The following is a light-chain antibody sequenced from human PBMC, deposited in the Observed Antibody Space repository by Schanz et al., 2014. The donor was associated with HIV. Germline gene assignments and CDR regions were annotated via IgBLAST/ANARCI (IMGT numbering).Light chain of an antibody. CDR3: QQCVTYPYT. V-gene: IGKV1-17*01. CDR1: QGIGND. Sequence: DIQMTQSPSTLSASVGDRVTITCRASQGIGNDLGWYQQRPGKAPKLLIYAASSLQSGVPSRFSGSGSGTDFTLTISGLQPDDFATYYCQQCVTYPYTFGQGTRLDVK. J-gene: IGKJ2*01. CDR2: AAS.